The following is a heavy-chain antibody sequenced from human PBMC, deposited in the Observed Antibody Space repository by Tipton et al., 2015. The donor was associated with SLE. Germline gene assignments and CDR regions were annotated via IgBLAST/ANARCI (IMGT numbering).Heavy chain of an antibody. CDR2: IYYSGST. CDR3: ARGGFIRMGQWFDP. Sequence: TLSLTCTVSGGSINGQFWSWIRQPPGKGLEWIAYIYYSGSTQYNPSLKRRVTISVDTSKNQFSLEVRSVTAADTAVYYCARGGFIRMGQWFDPWGQGTLVTFSS. J-gene: IGHJ5*02. V-gene: IGHV4-59*11. D-gene: IGHD2-8*01. CDR1: GGSINGQF.